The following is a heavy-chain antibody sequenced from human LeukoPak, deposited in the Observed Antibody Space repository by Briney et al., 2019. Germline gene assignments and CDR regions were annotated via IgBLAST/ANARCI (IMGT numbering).Heavy chain of an antibody. CDR1: GFTVSSNY. D-gene: IGHD3-10*01. CDR3: ASTTADYYGSGSQYYYMDV. J-gene: IGHJ6*03. V-gene: IGHV3-66*02. Sequence: GGSLRLSCAASGFTVSSNYMSWVRQAPGKGLEWVSVIYSGGSTYYADSVKGRFTISRDNSKNTLYLQMNSLRAEDTAGYYCASTTADYYGSGSQYYYMDVWGKGTTVTVSS. CDR2: IYSGGST.